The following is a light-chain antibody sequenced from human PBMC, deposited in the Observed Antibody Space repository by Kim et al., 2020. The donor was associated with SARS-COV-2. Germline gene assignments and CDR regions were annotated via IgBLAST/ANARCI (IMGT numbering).Light chain of an antibody. J-gene: IGKJ2*03. CDR2: KAS. Sequence: DIQMTQSPSTLSASVGDRVTITCRASQTLGNWLAWYQHKSGKAPKLLIYKASSLESGVPSRFSGSGSGTEFTLTISSLQPDDFATYYGQQFDSSPSSFGQGTKLEI. CDR1: QTLGNW. V-gene: IGKV1-5*03. CDR3: QQFDSSPSS.